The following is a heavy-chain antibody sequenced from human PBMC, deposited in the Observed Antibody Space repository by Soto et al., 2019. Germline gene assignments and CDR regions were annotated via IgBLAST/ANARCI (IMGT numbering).Heavy chain of an antibody. CDR2: FDPEDGET. Sequence: AASVKVSCKVSGYTLTELSMHWLRQAPGKGLEWMGGFDPEDGETIYAQKFQGRVTMTEDTSTDTAYMELSSLRSEDTAVYYCATLLPPYYYYYGMDVWGQGTTVTVSS. CDR1: GYTLTELS. CDR3: ATLLPPYYYYYGMDV. V-gene: IGHV1-24*01. J-gene: IGHJ6*02.